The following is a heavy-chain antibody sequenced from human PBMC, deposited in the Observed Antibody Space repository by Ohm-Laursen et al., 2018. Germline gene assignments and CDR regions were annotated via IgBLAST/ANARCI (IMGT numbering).Heavy chain of an antibody. D-gene: IGHD4-17*01. V-gene: IGHV1-8*01. CDR2: MNPTSGNT. CDR3: TREASGDYGYFDL. CDR1: GYTFTSYD. J-gene: IGHJ2*01. Sequence: GSSVKVSCKASGYTFTSYDINWVRQATGQGLEWMGWMNPTSGNTGYAEKFQGRVTMTGNTSISTAYMELSSLRSEDTAEYYCTREASGDYGYFDLWGRGTLVTVSS.